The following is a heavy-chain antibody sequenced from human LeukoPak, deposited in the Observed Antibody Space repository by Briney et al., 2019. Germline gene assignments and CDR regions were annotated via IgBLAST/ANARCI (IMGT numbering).Heavy chain of an antibody. Sequence: PGGSLRLSCAVSGFNFYNHAMSWVRQAPGKGLEWVSAIDGGGAHTFYTDSVKGRFTISRDNSKNTLYLQMNSLRAEDTAVYYCAKNFGLPYWGQGTLVTVSS. CDR2: IDGGGAHT. J-gene: IGHJ4*02. CDR3: AKNFGLPY. D-gene: IGHD3-10*01. CDR1: GFNFYNHA. V-gene: IGHV3-23*05.